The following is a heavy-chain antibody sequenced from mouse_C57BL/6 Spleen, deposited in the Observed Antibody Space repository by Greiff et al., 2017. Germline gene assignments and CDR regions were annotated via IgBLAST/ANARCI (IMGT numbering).Heavy chain of an antibody. Sequence: VKLVESGPELVKPGASVKISCKASGYAFSSSWMNWVKQRPGKGLEWIGRIYPGDGDTNYNGKFKGKATLTADKSSSTAYMQLSSLTSEDSAVYFCARNDGYYDYAMDYWGQGTSVTVSS. J-gene: IGHJ4*01. CDR3: ARNDGYYDYAMDY. V-gene: IGHV1-82*01. CDR2: IYPGDGDT. D-gene: IGHD2-3*01. CDR1: GYAFSSSW.